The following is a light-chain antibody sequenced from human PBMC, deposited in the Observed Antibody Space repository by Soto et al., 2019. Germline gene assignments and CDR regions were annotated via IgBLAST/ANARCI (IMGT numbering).Light chain of an antibody. CDR3: QVRDSSNDYLV. J-gene: IGLJ3*02. V-gene: IGLV3-21*02. CDR2: DDT. Sequence: SYELTQPPSVSVAPGQTARITCEGHTIGSKSVHWYQLRPGQAPVVVVYDDTDRPSGIPERFSGSNSGNTATLTITRVEAGDGADYYCQVRDSSNDYLVFGGGTKLTVL. CDR1: TIGSKS.